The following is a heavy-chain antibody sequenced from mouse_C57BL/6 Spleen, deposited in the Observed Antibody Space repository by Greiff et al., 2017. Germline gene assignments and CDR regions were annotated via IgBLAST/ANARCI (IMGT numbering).Heavy chain of an antibody. V-gene: IGHV3-6*01. J-gene: IGHJ2*01. CDR2: ISYDGSN. D-gene: IGHD4-1*01. CDR1: GYSITSGYY. Sequence: DVKLQESGPGLVKPSQSLSLTCSVTGYSITSGYYWNWIRQFPGNKLEWMGYISYDGSNNYNPSLKNRISITRDTSKNQFFLKLNSVTTEDTATYYCAREGRTGTEFDYWGQGTTLTVSS. CDR3: AREGRTGTEFDY.